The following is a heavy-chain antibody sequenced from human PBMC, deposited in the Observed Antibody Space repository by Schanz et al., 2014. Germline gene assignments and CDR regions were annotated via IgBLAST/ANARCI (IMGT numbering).Heavy chain of an antibody. CDR1: GGSISSSTYY. D-gene: IGHD3-10*01. V-gene: IGHV4-39*01. CDR3: ARLMVPGWFDP. J-gene: IGHJ5*02. Sequence: QLQLQESGPGLVIPSETLSLTCTVSGGSISSSTYYWGWIRQPPGKGPEWIGTIDDTGSTYYTPSGGGHLPMSLATSKSQLSVQRPPVTAADTAVYYCARLMVPGWFDPWGQGQLVTVSS. CDR2: IDDTGST.